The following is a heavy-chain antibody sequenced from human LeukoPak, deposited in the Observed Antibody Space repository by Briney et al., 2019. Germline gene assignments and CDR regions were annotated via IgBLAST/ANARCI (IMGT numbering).Heavy chain of an antibody. Sequence: SETLSLTCTVSGGCISRYYWSWIRQPPGKGLEWIGYIYYSGSTNYNPSLKSRVTISVDTSKNQFSLKLNSVTAADTAVYFCARDVIVGATERDYWGQGTLVTVSS. D-gene: IGHD1-26*01. CDR3: ARDVIVGATERDY. J-gene: IGHJ4*02. V-gene: IGHV4-59*01. CDR1: GGCISRYY. CDR2: IYYSGST.